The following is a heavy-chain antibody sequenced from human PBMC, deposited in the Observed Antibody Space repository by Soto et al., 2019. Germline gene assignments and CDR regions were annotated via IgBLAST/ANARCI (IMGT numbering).Heavy chain of an antibody. CDR3: ARVGGGNGFHY. D-gene: IGHD1-1*01. CDR1: GGSISSYY. CDR2: IYYSGST. Sequence: SETLSLTCTVSGGSISSYYWSWIRQPPGKGLEWIGYIYYSGSTNYNPSLKSRVTISVDTSKNQFSLKLSSVTAADTAVYYCARVGGGNGFHYWGRGTLVTVS. V-gene: IGHV4-59*01. J-gene: IGHJ4*02.